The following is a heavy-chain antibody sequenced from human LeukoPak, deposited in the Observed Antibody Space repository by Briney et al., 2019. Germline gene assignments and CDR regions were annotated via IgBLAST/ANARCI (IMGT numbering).Heavy chain of an antibody. Sequence: SETLSLTCAVYGGSFSGYYWSWIRQPPGKGLEWIGEINHSGSTNYNPSLKSRVTISVDTSKNQFSLKLSSVTAADTAVYYRAGVGGRGYCSSTSCPTTRKYYYYMDVWGKGTTVTVSS. CDR3: AGVGGRGYCSSTSCPTTRKYYYYMDV. J-gene: IGHJ6*03. D-gene: IGHD2-2*01. V-gene: IGHV4-34*01. CDR1: GGSFSGYY. CDR2: INHSGST.